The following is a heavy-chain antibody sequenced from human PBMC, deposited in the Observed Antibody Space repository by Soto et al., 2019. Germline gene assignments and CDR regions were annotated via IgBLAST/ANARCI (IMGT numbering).Heavy chain of an antibody. CDR2: IKQDGSEK. CDR3: ARLAYSNGWIFDY. V-gene: IGHV3-7*01. CDR1: VFTFSSYC. Sequence: GGTLRLSCAASVFTFSSYCMSWVRQAPGKGLEWVANIKQDGSEKYYVDSVKGRFTLSRDNAKNSLQLQMNSLRAEDTAIYFCARLAYSNGWIFDYWGQGTLVTVSS. D-gene: IGHD6-19*01. J-gene: IGHJ4*01.